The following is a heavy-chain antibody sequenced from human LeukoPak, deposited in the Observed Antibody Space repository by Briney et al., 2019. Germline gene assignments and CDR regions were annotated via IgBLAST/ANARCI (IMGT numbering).Heavy chain of an antibody. CDR2: IDPNSGGT. J-gene: IGHJ4*02. Sequence: ASVKVSCKASGYTFTGYYMHWVRQAPGQGLEWMGWIDPNSGGTYYAQKFQGRVTMTSDTSISTAYMELSRLRSDNTAVYYCARDLYGGTSATFDYWGQGTLVTVSS. CDR3: ARDLYGGTSATFDY. D-gene: IGHD4-23*01. CDR1: GYTFTGYY. V-gene: IGHV1-2*02.